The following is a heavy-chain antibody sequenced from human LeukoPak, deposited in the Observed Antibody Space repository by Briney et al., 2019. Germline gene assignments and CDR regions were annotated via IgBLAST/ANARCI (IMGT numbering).Heavy chain of an antibody. CDR1: GFTFSSYW. J-gene: IGHJ5*02. CDR2: ISYDGSNK. V-gene: IGHV3-30-3*01. D-gene: IGHD6-19*01. Sequence: GGSLRLSCAASGFTFSSYWMHWVRQAPGKGLEWVAVISYDGSNKYYADSVKGRFTISRDNSKNTLYLQMNSLRAEDTAVYYCARECPNPGIAVAGCIDPWGQGTLVTVSS. CDR3: ARECPNPGIAVAGCIDP.